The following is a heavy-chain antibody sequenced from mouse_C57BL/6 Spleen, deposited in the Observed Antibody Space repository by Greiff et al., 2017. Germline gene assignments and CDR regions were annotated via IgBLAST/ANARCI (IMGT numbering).Heavy chain of an antibody. CDR1: GYTFTSYW. D-gene: IGHD1-1*01. J-gene: IGHJ2*01. Sequence: VQLQQPGAELVKPGASVKLSCKASGYTFTSYWMHWVKQRPGQGLEWIGMIHPNSGSTNYNEKFKSKATLTVDKSSSTAYMQLSSLTSEDSAVYYCAAGGYYYGRVEYWGQGTTLTVSS. V-gene: IGHV1-64*01. CDR3: AAGGYYYGRVEY. CDR2: IHPNSGST.